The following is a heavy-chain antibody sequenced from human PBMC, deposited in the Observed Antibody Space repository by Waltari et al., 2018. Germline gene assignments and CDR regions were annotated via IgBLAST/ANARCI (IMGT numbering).Heavy chain of an antibody. J-gene: IGHJ6*03. Sequence: QVQLVQSGAEVKKPGASVKVSCKASGYTFTGYYMHWVRQAPGQGLEWMGWINPNSGGTNYAQKFQGRVTMTRDTSISTAYMELSRLRSDDTAVYYCARDLYFGGDGYNFYYYYYMDVWGKGTTVTVSS. CDR2: INPNSGGT. D-gene: IGHD2-21*01. CDR1: GYTFTGYY. V-gene: IGHV1-2*02. CDR3: ARDLYFGGDGYNFYYYYYMDV.